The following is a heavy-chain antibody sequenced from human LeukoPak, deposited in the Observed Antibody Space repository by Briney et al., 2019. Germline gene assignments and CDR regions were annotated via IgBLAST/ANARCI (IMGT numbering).Heavy chain of an antibody. CDR2: INAGNGNT. D-gene: IGHD3-10*01. CDR1: GYTFTSYA. Sequence: ASVKVSCKASGYTFTSYAMHWVRQAPGQRLEWMGWINAGNGNTKYSQKFQGRVTITRDTSASTAYMELSSLRSEDTAVYYCARDYYGSGSYIKYYFDYWGQGTLVTVSS. J-gene: IGHJ4*02. CDR3: ARDYYGSGSYIKYYFDY. V-gene: IGHV1-3*01.